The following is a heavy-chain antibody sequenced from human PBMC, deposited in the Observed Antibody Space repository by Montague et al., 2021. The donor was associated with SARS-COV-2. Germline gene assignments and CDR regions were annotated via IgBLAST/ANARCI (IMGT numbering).Heavy chain of an antibody. CDR3: ARLGDGVVPSPILGVGPYYSYYSMDV. D-gene: IGHD3-10*01. V-gene: IGHV4-34*01. CDR1: GGSSSTYS. CDR2: IHHCGST. J-gene: IGHJ6*03. Sequence: SETLSLTCAVPGGSSSTYSWNWIRQPPGKGLEWIGEIHHCGSTNYNPSLKSRVTISADTSKNQFSLKLTSVSAADTAVYYCARLGDGVVPSPILGVGPYYSYYSMDVWGQGTTVTVSS.